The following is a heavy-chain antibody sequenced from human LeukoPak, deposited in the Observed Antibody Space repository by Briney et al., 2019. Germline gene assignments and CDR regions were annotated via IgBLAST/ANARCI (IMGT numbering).Heavy chain of an antibody. Sequence: GGSLRLSCAASGFTVRDGYMSWVRQAPGKRLEWLAFNYVSGTTFYAASVKGRFTISRDNAKNTVYLQMNNLRAEDTALYYCGRHAYGGSPPLSWGQGALVTVSS. CDR2: NYVSGTT. V-gene: IGHV3-53*01. J-gene: IGHJ4*02. D-gene: IGHD3-10*01. CDR3: GRHAYGGSPPLS. CDR1: GFTVRDGY.